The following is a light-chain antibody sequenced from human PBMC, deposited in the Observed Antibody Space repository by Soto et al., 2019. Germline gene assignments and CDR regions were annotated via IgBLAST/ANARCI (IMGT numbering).Light chain of an antibody. CDR2: DVN. CDR1: NSDIGGYDY. V-gene: IGLV2-14*03. CDR3: SSYTTATPVV. Sequence: QSALTQPASVSGSPGQSITISCTGTNSDIGGYDYVSWYQHHPGKAPRLLIYDVNNWPSGVSDRFSGSKSGNTASLTISGLQAEHEAVYYCSSYTTATPVVFCGGTNLTVL. J-gene: IGLJ2*01.